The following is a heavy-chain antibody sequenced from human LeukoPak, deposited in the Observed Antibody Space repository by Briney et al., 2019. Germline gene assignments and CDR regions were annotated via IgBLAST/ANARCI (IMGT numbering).Heavy chain of an antibody. J-gene: IGHJ6*02. D-gene: IGHD3-10*01. Sequence: ASVKVSCKASGYTFTSYAMHWVRQAPGQRLEWMGWINAGNGNTKYSQKFQGRVTITRDTSASTAYMELSSLRSEDTAVYYCAREGPQTMVRGVLYYYYGMDVWGQGTTVTVSS. CDR3: AREGPQTMVRGVLYYYYGMDV. CDR1: GYTFTSYA. CDR2: INAGNGNT. V-gene: IGHV1-3*01.